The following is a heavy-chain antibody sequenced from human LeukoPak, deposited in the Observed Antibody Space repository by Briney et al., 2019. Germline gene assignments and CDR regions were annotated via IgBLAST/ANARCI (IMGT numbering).Heavy chain of an antibody. D-gene: IGHD3-16*01. CDR2: IIPIFGTA. J-gene: IGHJ6*02. V-gene: IGHV1-69*13. Sequence: GASVKVSCKASGGTFSSYAISWVRQAPGQGLEWMGGIIPIFGTANYAQKFQGRVTITADESTSTAYMELSSLKSEDTAVYYCHRELTRADYYYGMDVWGQGTTVTVSS. CDR1: GGTFSSYA. CDR3: HRELTRADYYYGMDV.